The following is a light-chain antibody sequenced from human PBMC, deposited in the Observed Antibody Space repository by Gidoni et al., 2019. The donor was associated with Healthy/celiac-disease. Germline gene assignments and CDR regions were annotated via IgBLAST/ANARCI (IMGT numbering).Light chain of an antibody. J-gene: IGKJ4*01. V-gene: IGKV3-11*01. CDR2: DAS. CDR1: QSVSSY. Sequence: EIFLTQSPATLSLSPGERATLSCRASQSVSSYLAWYQQKPGQAPRLLIYDASNRATGIPARFSGSGSGTDFTLTISSLEPEDFAVYYCQQRSNWFLTFGGGTKVEIK. CDR3: QQRSNWFLT.